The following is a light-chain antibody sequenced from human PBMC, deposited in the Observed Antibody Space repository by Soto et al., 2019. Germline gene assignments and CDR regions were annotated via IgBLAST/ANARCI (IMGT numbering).Light chain of an antibody. CDR3: QQYDYWPRT. V-gene: IGKV3-15*01. CDR1: QSISSN. J-gene: IGKJ1*01. Sequence: EVAMTQSPATLSVSPGESATLSCRASQSISSNKLAWYQQKPGQAPRLLLFGVSNRATGIPARFSGSGSGTDFSLTISSLQSEDFAVYYCQQYDYWPRTFGQGTKVDIK. CDR2: GVS.